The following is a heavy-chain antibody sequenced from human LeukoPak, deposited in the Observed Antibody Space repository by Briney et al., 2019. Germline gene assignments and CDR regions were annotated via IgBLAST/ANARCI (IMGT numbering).Heavy chain of an antibody. CDR2: ISGSGGST. CDR3: AKDYSYGYYYYYYMDV. D-gene: IGHD5-18*01. Sequence: GGSLRLSCAASGFTFSSYAMSWVRQAPGKGLEWVSAISGSGGSTYCADSVKGRFTISRDNSKNTLYLQMNSLRAEDTAVYYCAKDYSYGYYYYYYMDVWGKGTTVTVSS. CDR1: GFTFSSYA. J-gene: IGHJ6*03. V-gene: IGHV3-23*01.